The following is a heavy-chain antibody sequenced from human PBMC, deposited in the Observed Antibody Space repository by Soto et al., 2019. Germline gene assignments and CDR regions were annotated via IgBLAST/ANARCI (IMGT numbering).Heavy chain of an antibody. Sequence: ESVKTSCKGSGYSFASHWVAWVRQMPEKGLEWIGTIYPGDSDTKYSSAFRGHVTISADTSVSTAYLQWRSLEATDSAIYYCARYSGSYWHYLDFWGQGTLVTVSS. CDR2: IYPGDSDT. CDR3: ARYSGSYWHYLDF. CDR1: GYSFASHW. D-gene: IGHD1-26*01. V-gene: IGHV5-51*01. J-gene: IGHJ4*02.